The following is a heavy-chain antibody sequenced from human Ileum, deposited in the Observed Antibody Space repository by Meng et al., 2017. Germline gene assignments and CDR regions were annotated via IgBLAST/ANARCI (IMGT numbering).Heavy chain of an antibody. CDR2: TYYNGSP. Sequence: QVQLQESGPGLGKPSQTLSLTCSVSGGAFSSDNYYWTWIRQTPGKGLEWIGLTYYNGSPFYNPSLRSRVTISVDTSKDQFSLKLTSVTAADTAVYYCARENTIFGVVWGSWFDPWGQGTLVTVSS. CDR1: GGAFSSDNYY. D-gene: IGHD3-3*01. V-gene: IGHV4-30-4*01. CDR3: ARENTIFGVVWGSWFDP. J-gene: IGHJ5*02.